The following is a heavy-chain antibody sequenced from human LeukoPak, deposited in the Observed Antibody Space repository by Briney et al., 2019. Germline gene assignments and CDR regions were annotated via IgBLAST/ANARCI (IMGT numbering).Heavy chain of an antibody. D-gene: IGHD1-26*01. V-gene: IGHV3-30-3*01. CDR1: GFTFSSYA. CDR3: ASTDIVGATSPSYYYYGMDV. J-gene: IGHJ6*02. Sequence: PGRSLRLSCAASGFTFSSYAMHWVRQAPGKGLEWVAVISYDGSNKYYADSVEGRFTISRDNSKNTLYLQMNSLRAEDTAVYYCASTDIVGATSPSYYYYGMDVWGQGTTVTVSS. CDR2: ISYDGSNK.